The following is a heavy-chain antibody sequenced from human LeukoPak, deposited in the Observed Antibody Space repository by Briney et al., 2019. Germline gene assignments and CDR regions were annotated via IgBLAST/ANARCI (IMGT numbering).Heavy chain of an antibody. J-gene: IGHJ6*02. CDR1: GFTFDDYA. CDR2: ISWNSGSI. Sequence: GRSLRLSCAASGFTFDDYAMHWVRQVPGKGLEWVSGISWNSGSIGYADSVKGRFTISRDNAKNSLYLQMNSLRAEDTAFYYCTKDISTGFISGWYGMDVWGQGTTVTVSS. V-gene: IGHV3-9*01. CDR3: TKDISTGFISGWYGMDV. D-gene: IGHD6-19*01.